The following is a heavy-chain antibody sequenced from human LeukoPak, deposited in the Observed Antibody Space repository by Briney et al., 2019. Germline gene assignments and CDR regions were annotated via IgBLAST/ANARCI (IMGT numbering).Heavy chain of an antibody. Sequence: GGSLRLSCAASGFIFSSYTMNWVRQAPGKGLEWVSYISSSSSTIYYADSVKGRFTISRDNAKNSLYLQMNSLRAEDTAVYYCARAHDYGDYVYGYWGQGTLVTVSS. CDR2: ISSSSSTI. J-gene: IGHJ4*02. CDR3: ARAHDYGDYVYGY. CDR1: GFIFSSYT. D-gene: IGHD4-17*01. V-gene: IGHV3-48*04.